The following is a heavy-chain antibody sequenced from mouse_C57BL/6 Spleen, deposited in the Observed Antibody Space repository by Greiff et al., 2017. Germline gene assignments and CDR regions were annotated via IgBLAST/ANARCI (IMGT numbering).Heavy chain of an antibody. CDR1: GFTFSSYA. CDR3: ARDMDSSGYKAFAY. V-gene: IGHV5-4*01. Sequence: EVQRVESGGGLVKPGGSLKLSCAASGFTFSSYAMSWVRQTPEKRLEWVATISDGGSYTYYPDNVKGRFTISRDNAKNNLYLQMSHLKSEDTAMYYCARDMDSSGYKAFAYWGQGTLVTVSA. CDR2: ISDGGSYT. J-gene: IGHJ3*01. D-gene: IGHD3-2*02.